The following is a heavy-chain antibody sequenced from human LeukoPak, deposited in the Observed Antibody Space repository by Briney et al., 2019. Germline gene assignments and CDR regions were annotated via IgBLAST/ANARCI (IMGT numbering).Heavy chain of an antibody. Sequence: PGGSLRLSCAASGFTVSSNYMSWVRQAPGKGLEWVSVIYSGGSTYYADSVKGRFTISRDNSKNTLYLQMNSLRAEDTAVYYCARAAARPRYYYYYGMDVWGQGTTVTVSS. CDR3: ARAAARPRYYYYYGMDV. J-gene: IGHJ6*02. CDR1: GFTVSSNY. CDR2: IYSGGST. V-gene: IGHV3-53*01. D-gene: IGHD6-6*01.